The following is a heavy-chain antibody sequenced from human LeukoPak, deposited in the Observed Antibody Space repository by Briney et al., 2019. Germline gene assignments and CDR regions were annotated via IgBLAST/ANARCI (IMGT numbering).Heavy chain of an antibody. V-gene: IGHV1-2*06. CDR2: LNPNNGDT. CDR1: GYTFTANY. Sequence: ASVKVSCKASGYTFTANYMHWVRQAPGQGLEWMGRLNPNNGDTTYAQKFQGRVTMTRDTSISTAYMALSSLRSDDTAVYYCAREGRNWFDPWGQGTLVTVSS. CDR3: AREGRNWFDP. J-gene: IGHJ5*02.